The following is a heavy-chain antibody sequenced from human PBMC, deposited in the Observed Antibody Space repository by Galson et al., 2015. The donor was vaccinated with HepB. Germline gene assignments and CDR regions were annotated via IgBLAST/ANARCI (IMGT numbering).Heavy chain of an antibody. J-gene: IGHJ6*02. D-gene: IGHD3-9*01. Sequence: SLRLSCAASGFTVSSNYMSWVRQAPGKGLEWVSVIYSGGSTYYADSVKGRFTISRHNSKNTLYLQMNSLRAEDTAVYYCAMREGLRYFDWLPPMDVWGQGTTVTVSS. CDR3: AMREGLRYFDWLPPMDV. V-gene: IGHV3-53*04. CDR2: IYSGGST. CDR1: GFTVSSNY.